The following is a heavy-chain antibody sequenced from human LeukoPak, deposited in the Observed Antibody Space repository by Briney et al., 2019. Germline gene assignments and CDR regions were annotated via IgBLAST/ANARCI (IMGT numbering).Heavy chain of an antibody. D-gene: IGHD6-13*01. CDR2: ITWNGGTT. Sequence: QPGGSLRLSCAASGFNFDDYAMHWVRQPPGKGLEWVSLITWNGGTTYYADSVKGRFTISRDNTKKSLHLQMNSLRTEDTAFYYCARDQTPGSSWSGADYWGQGTQVTVSS. J-gene: IGHJ4*02. V-gene: IGHV3-43D*03. CDR1: GFNFDDYA. CDR3: ARDQTPGSSWSGADY.